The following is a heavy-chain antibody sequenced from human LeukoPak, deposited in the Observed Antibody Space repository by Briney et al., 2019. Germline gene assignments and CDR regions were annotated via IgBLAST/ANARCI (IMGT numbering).Heavy chain of an antibody. CDR3: ARHLSPAIFGVVRPYYYYYYYMDV. CDR1: GFTFSSYW. D-gene: IGHD3-3*01. Sequence: GGSLRLSCAASGFTFSSYWMSWVRQAPGKGLEWVANIKQDGSEKYYVDSVKGRFTISKDNAKNSLYLQMNSLRAEDTAVYYCARHLSPAIFGVVRPYYYYYYYMDVWGKGTTVTVSS. V-gene: IGHV3-7*01. J-gene: IGHJ6*03. CDR2: IKQDGSEK.